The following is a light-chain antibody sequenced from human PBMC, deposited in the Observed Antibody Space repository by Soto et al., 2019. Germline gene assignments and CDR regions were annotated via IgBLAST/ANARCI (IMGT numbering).Light chain of an antibody. Sequence: QSALTQPASVSASPGQSITISCTGTSSDIGGYNYVSWYQQHPGKAPKLMIYEVINRPSGVSNRFSGSKSGNTASLTISGLQAEDEADYYCSSYTSSSTYVFGTGTKLTVL. J-gene: IGLJ1*01. CDR2: EVI. CDR3: SSYTSSSTYV. CDR1: SSDIGGYNY. V-gene: IGLV2-14*01.